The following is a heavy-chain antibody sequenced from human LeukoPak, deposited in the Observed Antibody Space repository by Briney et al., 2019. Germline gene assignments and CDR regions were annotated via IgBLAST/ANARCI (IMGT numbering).Heavy chain of an antibody. CDR1: GFTFSRYS. Sequence: GGSLRLSCAASGFTFSRYSMNWVRQAPGKGLEWVSSISSSSSYIYYADSVKGRFTISRDNAKNSLYLQMNSLRADDTAVYYCATERDSSWTFDSWGQGTLVTVSS. CDR3: ATERDSSWTFDS. D-gene: IGHD6-13*01. J-gene: IGHJ4*02. CDR2: ISSSSSYI. V-gene: IGHV3-21*01.